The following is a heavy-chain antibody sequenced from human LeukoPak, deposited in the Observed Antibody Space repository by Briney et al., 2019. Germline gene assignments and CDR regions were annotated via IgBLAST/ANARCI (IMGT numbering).Heavy chain of an antibody. CDR1: GGSISSFY. CDR3: ASRSSTSGQHYYYYYMDV. V-gene: IGHV4-4*07. J-gene: IGHJ6*03. D-gene: IGHD2-2*01. CDR2: IYTSGST. Sequence: SETLSLTCTVSGGSISSFYWTWIRQPAGKGLEWIGRIYTSGSTNYNPSLKSRVTISVDTSKNQFSLKLSSVTAADTAVYYCASRSSTSGQHYYYYYMDVWGKGTTVTISS.